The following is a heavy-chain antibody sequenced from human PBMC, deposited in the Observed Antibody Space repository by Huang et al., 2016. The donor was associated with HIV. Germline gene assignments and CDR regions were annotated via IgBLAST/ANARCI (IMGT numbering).Heavy chain of an antibody. D-gene: IGHD5-18*01. J-gene: IGHJ6*03. V-gene: IGHV1-69*13. Sequence: QVQLVQSGAEVKKPGSSVKVSCKASGGTFNSYAINWVRQAPGEGLEWMGGVIPVFGTTKSAKKFQGRVTITADESTGTAYMELSSLRSNDTAVYYCARSQSGAATAMGSDYYYYNYMDVWGKGTTVTVSS. CDR1: GGTFNSYA. CDR3: ARSQSGAATAMGSDYYYYNYMDV. CDR2: VIPVFGTT.